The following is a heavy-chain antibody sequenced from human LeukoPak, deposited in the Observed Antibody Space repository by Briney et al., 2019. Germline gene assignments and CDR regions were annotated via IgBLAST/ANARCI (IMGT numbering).Heavy chain of an antibody. V-gene: IGHV4-34*01. CDR3: LRPQQLVLSAKEVNWFDP. CDR2: INHSGST. CDR1: GGSFSGYY. Sequence: SETLSLTCAVYGGSFSGYYWSWIRQPPGKGLEWIGEINHSGSTNYNPSLKSRVTISVDTSKNQFSLKLSSVTAADTAVYARLRPQQLVLSAKEVNWFDPWGQGTLVTVSS. D-gene: IGHD6-13*01. J-gene: IGHJ5*02.